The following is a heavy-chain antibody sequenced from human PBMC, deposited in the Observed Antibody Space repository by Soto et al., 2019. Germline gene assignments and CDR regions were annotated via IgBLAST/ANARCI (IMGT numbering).Heavy chain of an antibody. D-gene: IGHD2-21*02. CDR3: ARGRASDCPGCTQDY. CDR1: AFTFSSYA. Sequence: EVQLLESGGGLAQPGGSLRLSCAASAFTFSSYAMSWVRQAPGKGLEWVSAVSGSGDSTYYADSVKGRFTISRDNSKNTLYLRMNRLRAEDTAVYYCARGRASDCPGCTQDYWGQGTLVTVSS. V-gene: IGHV3-23*01. J-gene: IGHJ4*02. CDR2: VSGSGDST.